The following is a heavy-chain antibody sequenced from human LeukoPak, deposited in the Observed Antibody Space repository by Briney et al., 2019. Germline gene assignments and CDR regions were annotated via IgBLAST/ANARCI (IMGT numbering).Heavy chain of an antibody. Sequence: SVKVSCKASGGTFSSYAISWVRQAPGQGLEWMGGIIPIFGTANYAQKFQGRVTITADESTSTAYMELSSLRSEDTAVYYCARPKLLWFGELFPLGYWGQGTLVTVSS. CDR1: GGTFSSYA. D-gene: IGHD3-10*01. J-gene: IGHJ4*02. CDR2: IIPIFGTA. V-gene: IGHV1-69*13. CDR3: ARPKLLWFGELFPLGY.